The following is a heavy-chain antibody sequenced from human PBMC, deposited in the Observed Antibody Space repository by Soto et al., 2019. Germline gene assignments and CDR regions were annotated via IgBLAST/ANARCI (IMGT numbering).Heavy chain of an antibody. CDR1: VFTFSSYE. CDR3: ARDRHCSSPSCYTPYYYYYGMDV. J-gene: IGHJ6*02. CDR2: ISRIGVTI. Sequence: GSLRLSGAASVFTFSSYEMDWVRQAPGKGLEWVSYISRIGVTIYYADSVRGRFTISRDNAKNSLYLQMNSLRADDTAVYYCARDRHCSSPSCYTPYYYYYGMDVWGQGTTVTVSS. D-gene: IGHD2-2*02. V-gene: IGHV3-48*03.